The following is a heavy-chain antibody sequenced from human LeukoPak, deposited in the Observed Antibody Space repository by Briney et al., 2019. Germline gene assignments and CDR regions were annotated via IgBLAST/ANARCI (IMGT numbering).Heavy chain of an antibody. D-gene: IGHD3-16*01. V-gene: IGHV5-51*01. CDR1: GYSFTTYL. CDR3: ARRIFGGGGYAFDI. J-gene: IGHJ3*02. CDR2: IHPGDSDA. Sequence: GESLKISCRASGYSFTTYLIAWVRQMPGKGLEWMAIIHPGDSDARYSPSFQGQVTVSVDRSNNTAYLQWRSLEASDTAIYYCARRIFGGGGYAFDIWGQGTVVTVSS.